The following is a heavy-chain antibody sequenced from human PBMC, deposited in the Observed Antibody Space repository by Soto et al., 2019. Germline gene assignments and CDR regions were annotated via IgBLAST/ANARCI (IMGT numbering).Heavy chain of an antibody. V-gene: IGHV4-59*01. CDR1: GGSIGRYY. J-gene: IGHJ4*01. D-gene: IGHD5-18*01. Sequence: SETLSLTCTVSGGSIGRYYWSWLRQPPGKRLEWIGYIYNSGSTDYNPSLKSRVTISVDTSKNQFSLKLSSATAADTAVYYCARLYTYGLFYFDYWGRGTLVTVSS. CDR2: IYNSGST. CDR3: ARLYTYGLFYFDY.